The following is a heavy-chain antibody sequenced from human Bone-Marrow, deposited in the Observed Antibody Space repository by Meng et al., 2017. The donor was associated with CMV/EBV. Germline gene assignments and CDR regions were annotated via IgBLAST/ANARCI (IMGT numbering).Heavy chain of an antibody. Sequence: SLKISCAASGFTFSSYEMNWVRQAPGKGLEWVSYISSSGSTIYYADSVKGRFTISRDNAKNSLYLQMNSLRAEDTAVYYCARDSTIVGVKGYYYGMDVWGQGTTVTVSS. J-gene: IGHJ6*02. D-gene: IGHD1-26*01. CDR1: GFTFSSYE. CDR2: ISSSGSTI. V-gene: IGHV3-48*03. CDR3: ARDSTIVGVKGYYYGMDV.